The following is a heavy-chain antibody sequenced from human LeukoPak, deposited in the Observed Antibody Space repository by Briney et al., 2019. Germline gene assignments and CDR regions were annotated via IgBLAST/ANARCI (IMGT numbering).Heavy chain of an antibody. J-gene: IGHJ4*02. V-gene: IGHV3-48*01. CDR1: GFTFSSSD. CDR2: ITSSSSTI. D-gene: IGHD3-10*01. Sequence: GGSLRLSCAASGFTFSSSDMNWVRQAPGKGLEWVSYITSSSSTICYADSVKGRFTISRDNAKNSLYLQMNSLRGEDTAVYYCARDRDGDPSFEYWGQGTLVTVSS. CDR3: ARDRDGDPSFEY.